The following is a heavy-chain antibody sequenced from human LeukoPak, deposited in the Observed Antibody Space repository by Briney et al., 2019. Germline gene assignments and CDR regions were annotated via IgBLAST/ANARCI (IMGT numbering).Heavy chain of an antibody. D-gene: IGHD2-15*01. J-gene: IGHJ3*02. CDR3: ARGRLHDAFDI. Sequence: SVKVSCKASGYTFIDYYIHWVRQAPGQGLEWMGGTIPIFGTANYAQKFQGRVTITADESTSTAYMELSSLRSEDTAVYYCARGRLHDAFDIWGQGTMVTVSS. V-gene: IGHV1-69*13. CDR2: TIPIFGTA. CDR1: GYTFIDYY.